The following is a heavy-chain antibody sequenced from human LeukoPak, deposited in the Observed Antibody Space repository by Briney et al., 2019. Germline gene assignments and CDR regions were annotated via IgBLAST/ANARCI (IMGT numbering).Heavy chain of an antibody. D-gene: IGHD1-26*01. CDR3: AADYSGNYHVEFDY. J-gene: IGHJ4*02. V-gene: IGHV4-39*07. CDR2: ISYTGST. Sequence: SETLSLTCTVSGGSISSSTYYWGWIRQPPGKGLEWIGSISYTGSTYYNPSLKSRVTISVDTSKNQFSLKLSSVTAADTAVYYCAADYSGNYHVEFDYWGQGTLVTVSS. CDR1: GGSISSSTYY.